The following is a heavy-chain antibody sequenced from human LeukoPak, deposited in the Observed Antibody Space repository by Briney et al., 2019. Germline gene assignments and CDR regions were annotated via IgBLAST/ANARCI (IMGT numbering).Heavy chain of an antibody. Sequence: SQTLSLTCTVSGGSISSGGYYWSWIRQPPGKGLEWIGYIYHSGSTYYNPSLKSRVTISVDRSKNQFSLKLSSVTAADTAVYYCAREGLLWFGEHDYWGQGTLVTVSS. J-gene: IGHJ4*02. CDR2: IYHSGST. CDR1: GGSISSGGYY. V-gene: IGHV4-30-2*01. CDR3: AREGLLWFGEHDY. D-gene: IGHD3-10*01.